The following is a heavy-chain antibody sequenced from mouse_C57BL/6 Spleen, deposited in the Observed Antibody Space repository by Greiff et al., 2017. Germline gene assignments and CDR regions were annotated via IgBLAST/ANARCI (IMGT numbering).Heavy chain of an antibody. CDR3: ARSGDGPFAY. CDR1: GYAFSSSW. D-gene: IGHD1-1*01. V-gene: IGHV1-82*01. CDR2: IYPGDGDT. J-gene: IGHJ3*01. Sequence: QVQLKQSGPELVKPGASVKISCKASGYAFSSSWMNWVKQRPGKGLEWIGRIYPGDGDTNYNGKFKGKATLTADKSSSTAYMQLSSLTSEDSAVYFCARSGDGPFAYWGQGTLVTVSA.